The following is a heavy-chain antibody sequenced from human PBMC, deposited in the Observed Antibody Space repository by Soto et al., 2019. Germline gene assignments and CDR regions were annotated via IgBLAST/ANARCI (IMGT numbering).Heavy chain of an antibody. J-gene: IGHJ4*02. D-gene: IGHD3-9*01. Sequence: ASVKVSCKASGYTFTSYAMHWVRQAPGQRLEWMGWINAGNGNTKYSQKFQGRVTITRDTSASTAYMELSSLRSEDTAVYYCARSLYDILTVYYPNGYFDYGGQGTLVTVSS. CDR3: ARSLYDILTVYYPNGYFDY. CDR1: GYTFTSYA. CDR2: INAGNGNT. V-gene: IGHV1-3*01.